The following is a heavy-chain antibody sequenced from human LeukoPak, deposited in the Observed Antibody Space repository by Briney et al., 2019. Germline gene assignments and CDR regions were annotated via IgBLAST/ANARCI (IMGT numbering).Heavy chain of an antibody. J-gene: IGHJ4*02. V-gene: IGHV5-51*01. CDR3: ARETCSGGSCFHLDY. CDR2: IHPGDSDT. CDR1: GYSFTSYW. D-gene: IGHD2-15*01. Sequence: GESLKISCKGSGYSFTSYWIGWVRQMPGKGLEWMGIIHPGDSDTRYSPSFQGQVTISADKSISTAYLQWSSLKASDTAMYYCARETCSGGSCFHLDYWGQGTLVTVSS.